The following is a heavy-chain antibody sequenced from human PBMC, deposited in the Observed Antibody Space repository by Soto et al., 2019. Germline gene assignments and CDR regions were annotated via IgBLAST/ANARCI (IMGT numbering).Heavy chain of an antibody. CDR3: ARDIVVVPAAMFPSHYYYYGMDV. CDR2: INAGNGNT. J-gene: IGHJ6*02. V-gene: IGHV1-3*01. Sequence: QVQLVQSGAEVKKPGASVKVSCKASGYTFTSYAMHWVRQAPGQRLEWMGWINAGNGNTKYSQKFQGRVTITRDTSASTAYMELSSLRSEDTAVYYCARDIVVVPAAMFPSHYYYYGMDVWGQGTTVTVSS. D-gene: IGHD2-2*01. CDR1: GYTFTSYA.